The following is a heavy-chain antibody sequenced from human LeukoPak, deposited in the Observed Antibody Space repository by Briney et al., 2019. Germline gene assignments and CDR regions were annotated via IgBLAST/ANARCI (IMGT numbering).Heavy chain of an antibody. CDR2: IYPGDSDT. J-gene: IGHJ4*02. D-gene: IGHD2-15*01. CDR1: GYSFTSSW. V-gene: IGHV5-51*01. Sequence: GESLEISCEGSGYSFTSSWIGWVRQMPGKGLEWMGVIYPGDSDTRYSPSFQGQVTISADKSITTAYLQWSSLKASDTAIYYCARGLYCSGGSCRFDYWGQGTLVTVSS. CDR3: ARGLYCSGGSCRFDY.